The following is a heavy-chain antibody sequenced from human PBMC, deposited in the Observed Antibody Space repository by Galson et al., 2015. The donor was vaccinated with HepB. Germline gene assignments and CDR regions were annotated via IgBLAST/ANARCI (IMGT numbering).Heavy chain of an antibody. CDR1: GFGFSNYA. Sequence: SLRLSCAASGFGFSNYAMTWVRQAPGKGLEWVSVVSSSGNATHYADSVKGRFTLSRDNSKNTVYLQMNSLRVEDTAIYYCAKGGVAGNDCWGQGALVTVST. CDR2: VSSSGNAT. D-gene: IGHD6-19*01. CDR3: AKGGVAGNDC. V-gene: IGHV3-23*01. J-gene: IGHJ4*02.